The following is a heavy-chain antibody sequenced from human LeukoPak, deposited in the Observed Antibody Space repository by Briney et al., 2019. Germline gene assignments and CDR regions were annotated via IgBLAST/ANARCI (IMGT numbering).Heavy chain of an antibody. CDR1: GFTFSSYA. V-gene: IGHV3-23*01. CDR2: ISGSGGST. Sequence: GGSLRLSCAASGFTFSSYAMSWVRQAPGKGLEWVSAISGSGGSTYYADSVKGRLTISRDNSKNTLYLQMNSLRAEDTAVYYCAKDMDGYYYYGMDVWGQGTTVTVSS. D-gene: IGHD3-10*01. CDR3: AKDMDGYYYYGMDV. J-gene: IGHJ6*02.